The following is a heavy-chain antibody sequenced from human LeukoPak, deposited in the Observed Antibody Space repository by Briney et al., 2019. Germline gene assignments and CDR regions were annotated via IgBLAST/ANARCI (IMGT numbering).Heavy chain of an antibody. CDR2: ISGSGGST. Sequence: GGSLRLSCAASGFTFSSNAMSWVRQAPGKGLGWVSAISGSGGSTYYADSVKGRFTISRDNSKNTLYLQMNSLRAEDTAVYYCAKRSVVTGWAGRSPAADYWGQGTLVTVSS. CDR3: AKRSVVTGWAGRSPAADY. V-gene: IGHV3-23*01. CDR1: GFTFSSNA. J-gene: IGHJ4*02. D-gene: IGHD4-23*01.